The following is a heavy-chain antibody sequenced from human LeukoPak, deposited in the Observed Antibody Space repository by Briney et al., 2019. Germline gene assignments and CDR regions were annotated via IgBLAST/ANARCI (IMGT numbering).Heavy chain of an antibody. CDR3: AKDANQYYLDSSGYGDY. CDR2: IRYDGSKK. CDR1: GFTFSRYG. J-gene: IGHJ4*02. Sequence: GGSLRLSCAAFGFTFSRYGMHWVRQAPGKGLEWVAFIRYDGSKKYYADSVKGRFTISRDNSKNTLDLQMNSLRAEDTAVYYCAKDANQYYLDSSGYGDYWGQGILVTVSS. V-gene: IGHV3-30*02. D-gene: IGHD3-22*01.